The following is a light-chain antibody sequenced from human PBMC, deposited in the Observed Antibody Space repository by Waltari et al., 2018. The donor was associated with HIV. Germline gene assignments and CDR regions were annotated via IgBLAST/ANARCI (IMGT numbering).Light chain of an antibody. CDR2: KDS. Sequence: SYGLTQPPSVSVSPGQTATITCSGDALPKQYAYWYQQKPGQAPVMVIYKDSERPSGIPERFSGSSSATTVTLTISGVQAADEAEYYCQSSDISGNYWVFGGGTKLTVL. CDR3: QSSDISGNYWV. V-gene: IGLV3-25*03. CDR1: ALPKQY. J-gene: IGLJ3*02.